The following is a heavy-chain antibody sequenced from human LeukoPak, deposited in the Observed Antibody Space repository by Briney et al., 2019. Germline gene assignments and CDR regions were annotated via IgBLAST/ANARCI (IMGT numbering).Heavy chain of an antibody. CDR2: IYENDEK. CDR3: AHRHRGVASDI. V-gene: IGHV2-5*01. Sequence: SGPTLVKPRQTLRLTCTFSGFSFSSGGVGVGWIRQPPGKAQVWLGVIYENDEKLYSSSLQNRLTITKDTSRNQVVLTMANMDPVDTATYYCAHRHRGVASDIWGQGTMVTVSS. J-gene: IGHJ3*02. D-gene: IGHD2-8*02. CDR1: GFSFSSGGVG.